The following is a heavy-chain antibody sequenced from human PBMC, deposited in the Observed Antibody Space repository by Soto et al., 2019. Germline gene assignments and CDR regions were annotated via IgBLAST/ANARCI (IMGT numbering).Heavy chain of an antibody. Sequence: QVQLQESGPGLVKPSQTLSLTCTVAGGSISSGGYYWSWIRQHPGKGLEWIGYIYYSGSTYYNTSLKSRVTISVDTSKNQFSLKLSSVTAADTAVYYCASLVPSPRVYAIHPFDYWGQGTLVTVSS. V-gene: IGHV4-31*03. CDR2: IYYSGST. D-gene: IGHD2-8*01. J-gene: IGHJ4*02. CDR1: GGSISSGGYY. CDR3: ASLVPSPRVYAIHPFDY.